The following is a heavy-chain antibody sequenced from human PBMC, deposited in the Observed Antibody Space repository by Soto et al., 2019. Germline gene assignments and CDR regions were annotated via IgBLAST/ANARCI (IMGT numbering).Heavy chain of an antibody. J-gene: IGHJ6*02. Sequence: QVHLVESGGGVVQPGTSLRVSCVGSGFTFRSYVIHWVRQAPGKGLEWVALTSYDGSDKYYGDSVRGRFTISRDNSRNTVDLQMDSLRLEDTALYYCARWGTTGGLDVWGQGTPVSVSS. CDR1: GFTFRSYV. D-gene: IGHD3-16*01. CDR3: ARWGTTGGLDV. CDR2: TSYDGSDK. V-gene: IGHV3-30*19.